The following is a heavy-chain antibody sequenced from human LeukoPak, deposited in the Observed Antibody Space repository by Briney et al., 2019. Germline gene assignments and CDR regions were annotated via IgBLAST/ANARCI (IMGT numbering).Heavy chain of an antibody. J-gene: IGHJ4*02. V-gene: IGHV4-4*07. CDR3: ARDVGGYNYGYSLDY. D-gene: IGHD5-18*01. Sequence: PSETLSLTCTVSGGSISSYYWNWIRQPAGKGLEWIGRIYTSGSTSYNSSLKSLVTMSVDTSKNQFSLRLSSVTAADTAVYYCARDVGGYNYGYSLDYWGQGTLVSVSS. CDR2: IYTSGST. CDR1: GGSISSYY.